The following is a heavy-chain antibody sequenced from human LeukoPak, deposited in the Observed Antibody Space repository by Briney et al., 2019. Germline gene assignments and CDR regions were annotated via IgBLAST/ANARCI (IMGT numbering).Heavy chain of an antibody. D-gene: IGHD3-10*01. CDR2: ISSSGSTI. V-gene: IGHV3-48*03. CDR3: AKEGGFGYYFYMDV. CDR1: GFTFSSYE. Sequence: PGGSLRLSCAASGFTFSSYEMNWVRQAPGKGLEWVSYISSSGSTIYYADSVKGRFTISRDNAKNSLYLQMNSLRAEDTALYYCAKEGGFGYYFYMDVWGKGTTVTVSS. J-gene: IGHJ6*03.